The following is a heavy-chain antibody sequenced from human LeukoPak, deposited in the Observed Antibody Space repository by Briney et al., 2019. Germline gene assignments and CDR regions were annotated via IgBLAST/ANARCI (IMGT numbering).Heavy chain of an antibody. Sequence: GGSLRLSCAASGFTVSSNYMSWVRQAPGKGLEWVSVIYSGGSTYYADSVKGRFTISRDDAKNSVYLQMNSLKVEDTAMYYCARLKGRYHDSSGYYPFFPWGQGTLVTVSS. D-gene: IGHD3-22*01. CDR2: IYSGGST. CDR1: GFTVSSNY. J-gene: IGHJ5*02. CDR3: ARLKGRYHDSSGYYPFFP. V-gene: IGHV3-66*04.